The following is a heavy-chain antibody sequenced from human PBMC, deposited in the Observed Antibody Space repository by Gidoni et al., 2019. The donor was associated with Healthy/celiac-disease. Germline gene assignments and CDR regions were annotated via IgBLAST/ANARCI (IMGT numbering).Heavy chain of an antibody. D-gene: IGHD2-2*01. V-gene: IGHV4-34*01. CDR3: ARMAQSSTDAFDI. CDR1: GGSFSGYY. Sequence: QVQLQQWGAGLLKPSETLSLTCAVYGGSFSGYYWSWIRQPPGKGLECIGEINHSGSTNYNPSLKSRVTISVDTSKNQFSLKLSSVTAADTAVYYCARMAQSSTDAFDIWGQGTMVTVSS. CDR2: INHSGST. J-gene: IGHJ3*02.